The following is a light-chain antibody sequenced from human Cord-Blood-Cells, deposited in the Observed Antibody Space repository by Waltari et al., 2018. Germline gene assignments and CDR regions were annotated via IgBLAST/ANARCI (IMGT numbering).Light chain of an antibody. J-gene: IGLJ3*02. CDR2: KDS. CDR3: YSAADNNLV. Sequence: SYELTQPSSVSVSPGQTARITCPGDVLAKKYARWFQQKPGQAPVLVICKDSERPSGIPERFSGSSSGTTVTLTISGAQVEDEADYYCYSAADNNLVFGGGTKLTVL. V-gene: IGLV3-27*01. CDR1: VLAKKY.